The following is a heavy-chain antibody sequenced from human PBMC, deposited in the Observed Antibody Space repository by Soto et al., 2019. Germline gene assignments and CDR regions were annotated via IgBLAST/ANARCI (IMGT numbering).Heavy chain of an antibody. D-gene: IGHD6-19*01. CDR3: ARVRIAVAGSQGVFDY. CDR1: GGTFSSYA. V-gene: IGHV1-69*06. CDR2: IIPIFGTA. Sequence: SVKVSCKASGGTFSSYAISWVRQAPGQGLEWMGGIIPIFGTANYAQKFQGRVTITADKSTSTAYMELSSLRSEDTAVYYCARVRIAVAGSQGVFDYWGQGTLVTVSS. J-gene: IGHJ4*02.